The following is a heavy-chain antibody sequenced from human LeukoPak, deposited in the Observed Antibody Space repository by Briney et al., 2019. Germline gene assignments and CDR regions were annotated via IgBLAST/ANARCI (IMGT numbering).Heavy chain of an antibody. J-gene: IGHJ4*02. D-gene: IGHD5-12*01. CDR1: GGSFSNYY. CDR3: ARGSIVATDFDY. V-gene: IGHV4-34*01. Sequence: SETLSLTCAVYGGSFSNYYWSWIRQPPGKGLEWIGEINHSGSTNYNPSLKSRVTISLDTSKNQFSLKLSSVTAADTAVYYCARGSIVATDFDYWGQGTLVIVSS. CDR2: INHSGST.